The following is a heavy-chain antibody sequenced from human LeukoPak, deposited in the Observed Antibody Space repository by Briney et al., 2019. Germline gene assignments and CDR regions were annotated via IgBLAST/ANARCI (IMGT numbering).Heavy chain of an antibody. Sequence: GGSLRLSCAASGFTFSDYYMSWIRQAPGKGLEWVSYISSSGSTIYYADSVEGRFTISRDNAKNSLYLQMNSLRAEDTAVYYCARADYYYYYYMDVWGKGTTVTVSS. CDR3: ARADYYYYYYMDV. V-gene: IGHV3-11*01. CDR1: GFTFSDYY. J-gene: IGHJ6*03. CDR2: ISSSGSTI.